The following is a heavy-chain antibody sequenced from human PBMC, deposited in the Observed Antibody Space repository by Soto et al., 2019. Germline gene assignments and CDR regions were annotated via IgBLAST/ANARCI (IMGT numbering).Heavy chain of an antibody. CDR1: GYTFTSYD. CDR3: SRRVYSSSWYYYYYYGMDV. CDR2: MNPTSGNT. J-gene: IGHJ6*02. Sequence: QVQLVQSGAEVKKPGASVKVSCKASGYTFTSYDINWVRQATGQGLEWMGWMNPTSGNTGYAQKFQGRVTMTRNTSISTVYMELSSLRSEDTAVYYCSRRVYSSSWYYYYYYGMDVWGQGTTVTVSS. V-gene: IGHV1-8*01. D-gene: IGHD6-13*01.